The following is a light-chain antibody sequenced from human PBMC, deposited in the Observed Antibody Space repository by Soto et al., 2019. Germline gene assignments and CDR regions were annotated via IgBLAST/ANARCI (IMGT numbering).Light chain of an antibody. CDR1: QSLSTN. V-gene: IGKV3-15*01. J-gene: IGKJ1*01. CDR2: GAS. Sequence: EIVMTQSPATLSVSPGEGATLSCRASQSLSTNLAWYQQKPGQAPRLLIYGASTRATGIPARFSGSGSGTEFTLTISSLQSEDFATYYCQQTLSFPPTFGQGTKV. CDR3: QQTLSFPPT.